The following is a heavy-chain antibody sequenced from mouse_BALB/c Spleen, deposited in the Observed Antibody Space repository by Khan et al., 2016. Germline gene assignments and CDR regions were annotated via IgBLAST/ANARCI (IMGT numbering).Heavy chain of an antibody. V-gene: IGHV9-3*02. Sequence: QIQLVQSGPELKKPGETVKISCKASGYTFTDYGMHWVKQAPGKGLKWMGWINTNTGEPTYAEDFKGRFAISLDTSASSVYLQINNLKNEDTETYFCSRYHAYYRYEGLDYWGQETLVHVSA. J-gene: IGHJ3*01. CDR1: GYTFTDYG. D-gene: IGHD2-14*01. CDR2: INTNTGEP. CDR3: SRYHAYYRYEGLDY.